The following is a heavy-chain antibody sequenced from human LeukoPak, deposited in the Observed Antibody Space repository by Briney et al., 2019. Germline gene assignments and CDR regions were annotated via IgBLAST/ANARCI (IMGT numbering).Heavy chain of an antibody. CDR3: ARVRGVVISLYYYYGMNV. J-gene: IGHJ6*02. D-gene: IGHD3-3*01. CDR2: IYPGDSDT. Sequence: GESLKISCKGSGYSFTSYWIGWVRQMPGKGLEWMGIIYPGDSDTRYSPSFQGQVTISADKSISTAYLQWSSLKASDTAMYYCARVRGVVISLYYYYGMNVWGQGTTVTVSS. V-gene: IGHV5-51*01. CDR1: GYSFTSYW.